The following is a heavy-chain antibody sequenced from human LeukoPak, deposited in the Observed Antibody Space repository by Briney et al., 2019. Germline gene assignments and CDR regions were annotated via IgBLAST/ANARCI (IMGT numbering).Heavy chain of an antibody. V-gene: IGHV1-2*02. CDR2: INPNSGGT. Sequence: VASVKVSCKASGYTFTGYYMHWVRQAPGQGLEWMGWINPNSGGTNYAQKFQGRGTMTRDTSISTAYMELSRLRSDDTAVYYCASLLGYCSSTSCHDAFDIWGQGTMVTVSS. D-gene: IGHD2-2*01. CDR3: ASLLGYCSSTSCHDAFDI. CDR1: GYTFTGYY. J-gene: IGHJ3*02.